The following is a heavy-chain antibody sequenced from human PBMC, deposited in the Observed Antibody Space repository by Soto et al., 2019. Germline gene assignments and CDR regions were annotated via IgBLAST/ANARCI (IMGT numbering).Heavy chain of an antibody. J-gene: IGHJ4*02. Sequence: QITLKESGPTLVKPTQTLTLTCTFSGFSLSTSGVGVGWIRQPPGKALEWLALIYWDGNEHYSPSLKTRLTITKATSKDQVVLTMTNMDPVDTATYYSAHSRLASYSSSWPYWGQGTLVTVSS. CDR3: AHSRLASYSSSWPY. D-gene: IGHD6-13*01. CDR2: IYWDGNE. CDR1: GFSLSTSGVG. V-gene: IGHV2-5*02.